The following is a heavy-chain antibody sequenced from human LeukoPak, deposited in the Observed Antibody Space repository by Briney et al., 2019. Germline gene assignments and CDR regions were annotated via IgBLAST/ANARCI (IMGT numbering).Heavy chain of an antibody. Sequence: SETLSLTCTVSGGSISSYYWSWIRQPAGKGLEWIGRIYTSGSTNYNPSLKSRVTMSVDTSKNQFSLKLSSVTAADTAVYYCARDSGYDPYSYGPGYYYYMDVWGKGTTVTVSS. CDR1: GGSISSYY. J-gene: IGHJ6*03. V-gene: IGHV4-4*07. CDR3: ARDSGYDPYSYGPGYYYYMDV. D-gene: IGHD5-12*01. CDR2: IYTSGST.